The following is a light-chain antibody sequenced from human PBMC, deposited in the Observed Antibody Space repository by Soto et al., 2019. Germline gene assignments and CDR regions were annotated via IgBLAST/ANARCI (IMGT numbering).Light chain of an antibody. CDR3: QQRGNWPRT. CDR1: QSVSSY. J-gene: IGKJ1*01. CDR2: DAS. V-gene: IGKV3-11*01. Sequence: EIVLTQSPATLSLSPGERATLSCRASQSVSSYLAWYQQKSGQAPRLLIYDASNRATGIPARFSGSGSGTDFTLTISSLEPEDFAVYYCQQRGNWPRTFGQGTKVEIK.